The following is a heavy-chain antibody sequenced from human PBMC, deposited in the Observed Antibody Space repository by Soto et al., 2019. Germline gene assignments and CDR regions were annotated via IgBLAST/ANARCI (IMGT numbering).Heavy chain of an antibody. CDR2: IYYSGST. J-gene: IGHJ4*02. V-gene: IGHV4-59*12. Sequence: SETLSLTCTVSGDSISNYYWSWIRQPPGKGLEWIGYIYYSGSTNYNPSLRSRVTISVDTSKNQFSLKLSSVTAADTAVYYCARVFCGGNCYPNYWGQGTLVTVSS. D-gene: IGHD2-21*02. CDR3: ARVFCGGNCYPNY. CDR1: GDSISNYY.